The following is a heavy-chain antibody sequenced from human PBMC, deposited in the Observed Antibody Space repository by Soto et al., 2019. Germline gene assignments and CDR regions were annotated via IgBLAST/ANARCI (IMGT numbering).Heavy chain of an antibody. J-gene: IGHJ3*02. V-gene: IGHV1-69*12. CDR1: GGTFSSYA. D-gene: IGHD3-3*01. CDR3: AREERLEWEGAFAI. CDR2: IIPIFGTA. Sequence: QVQLVQSGAEVKKPGSSVKVSCKASGGTFSSYAISWVRQAPGQGLEWMGGIIPIFGTANYAQKFQGRVTXXAXEXTSTADMELSSLRSEDTAVYYCAREERLEWEGAFAIWGQGTMVTVSS.